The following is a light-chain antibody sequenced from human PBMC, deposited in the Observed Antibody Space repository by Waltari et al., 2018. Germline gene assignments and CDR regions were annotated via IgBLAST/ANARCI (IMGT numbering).Light chain of an antibody. CDR1: QSVSSSY. CDR2: GAS. V-gene: IGKV3D-7*01. Sequence: EIVMTQSPATLSLSPGERATLSCRASQSVSSSYLSWDQQKPGQAPRLLIYGASTRATGIPARFSGSGSGTDFTLTISSLQPEDFAVYYCQQDYNFPWTFGQGTKLEIK. J-gene: IGKJ2*01. CDR3: QQDYNFPWT.